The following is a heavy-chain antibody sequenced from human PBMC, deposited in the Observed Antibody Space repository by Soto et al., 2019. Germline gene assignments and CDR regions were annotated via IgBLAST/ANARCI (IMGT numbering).Heavy chain of an antibody. J-gene: IGHJ6*02. CDR3: AKDRGLRFSYGMDV. Sequence: QVQLVESGGGVVQPGRSLRLSCAASGFTFSSYGMHWVRQAPGKGLEWVAVISYDGSNKYYADSVKDRFTISRDNSKNTLYLQMNSLRAEDTAVYYCAKDRGLRFSYGMDVWGQGTTVTVSS. CDR1: GFTFSSYG. V-gene: IGHV3-30*18. CDR2: ISYDGSNK. D-gene: IGHD3-3*01.